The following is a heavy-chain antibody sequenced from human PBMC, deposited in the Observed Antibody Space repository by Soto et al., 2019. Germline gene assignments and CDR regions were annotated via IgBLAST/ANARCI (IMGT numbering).Heavy chain of an antibody. V-gene: IGHV3-11*01. CDR1: GFTFSDYY. CDR3: ASSYCSGGSCYAFDI. Sequence: GGSLRLSCAASGFTFSDYYMSWIRQAPGKGLEWVSYISSSGSTIYYADSVKGRFTISRDNAKNSLYLQMNSLRAEDTAVYYCASSYCSGGSCYAFDIWGQGTMVTVSS. J-gene: IGHJ3*02. D-gene: IGHD2-15*01. CDR2: ISSSGSTI.